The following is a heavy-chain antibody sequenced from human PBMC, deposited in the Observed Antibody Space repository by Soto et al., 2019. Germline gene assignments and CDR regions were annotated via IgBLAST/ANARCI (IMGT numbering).Heavy chain of an antibody. J-gene: IGHJ5*02. CDR3: AKVGQLEAMFDP. V-gene: IGHV3-23*01. CDR1: GFTFSSYA. D-gene: IGHD5-18*01. Sequence: EVQLLESGGGLVQPGGSLRLSRAASGFTFSSYAMSWVRQAPGKGLEWVSAISGSGGSTYYADSVKGRFTISRDNSKNTLYLQMNSPRAEDTAVYYCAKVGQLEAMFDPWGQGTLVTVSS. CDR2: ISGSGGST.